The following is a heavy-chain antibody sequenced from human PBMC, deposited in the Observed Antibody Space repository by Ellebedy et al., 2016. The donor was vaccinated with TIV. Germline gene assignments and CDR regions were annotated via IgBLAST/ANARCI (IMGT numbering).Heavy chain of an antibody. CDR1: GYTFTGYF. V-gene: IGHV1-2*02. CDR3: ASIKRGYPRRWFDY. Sequence: AASVKVSCKASGYTFTGYFMHWVRQAPGQGLEWMGWINPDSGATNYAEKFKGRVTLTRDTSISTAYMELSWLRSDDTAVYYCASIKRGYPRRWFDYWGQGTLVTVSS. D-gene: IGHD1-1*01. CDR2: INPDSGAT. J-gene: IGHJ5*01.